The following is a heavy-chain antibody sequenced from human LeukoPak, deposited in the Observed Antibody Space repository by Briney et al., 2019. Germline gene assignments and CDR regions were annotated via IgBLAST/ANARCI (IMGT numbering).Heavy chain of an antibody. D-gene: IGHD5-12*01. Sequence: ASVKVSCKASGYTLSQYAMHWVRQAPGQRPEWMGWINSGNSNTKYDQKFQGRVTLTRDTSTSTVYMDLTSLRSEDTAVYYCARLEGITATMGDWGQGTLVTVSS. J-gene: IGHJ4*02. V-gene: IGHV1-3*04. CDR2: INSGNSNT. CDR3: ARLEGITATMGD. CDR1: GYTLSQYA.